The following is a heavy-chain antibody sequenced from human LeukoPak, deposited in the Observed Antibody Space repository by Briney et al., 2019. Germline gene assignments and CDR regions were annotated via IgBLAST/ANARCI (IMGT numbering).Heavy chain of an antibody. V-gene: IGHV4-4*02. CDR3: ARLSSGAYYPLGDDH. CDR2: IYHTGST. D-gene: IGHD3-22*01. J-gene: IGHJ4*02. CDR1: GGSISSSNW. Sequence: SGTLSLTCAVSGGSISSSNWWSWVRQPPGKGLEWIGEIYHTGSTNYNPSLKSRVTISVDKSNNQFSLKLSSVTAADTAVYYCARLSSGAYYPLGDDHWGQGTLVTVSS.